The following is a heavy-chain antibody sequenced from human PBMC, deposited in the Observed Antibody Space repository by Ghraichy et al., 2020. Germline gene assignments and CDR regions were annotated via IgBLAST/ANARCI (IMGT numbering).Heavy chain of an antibody. J-gene: IGHJ4*02. CDR1: GFTFSNYW. Sequence: GGSLRLSCAASGFTFSNYWITWVRQAPGKGLEWVANINQDGSDKNYVDSVTGRFTISRDNAKNSLYLQMNSLRGEDTAVYYCARMRRTIDNYWGQGTLVTVSS. CDR2: INQDGSDK. CDR3: ARMRRTIDNY. V-gene: IGHV3-7*01. D-gene: IGHD1-14*01.